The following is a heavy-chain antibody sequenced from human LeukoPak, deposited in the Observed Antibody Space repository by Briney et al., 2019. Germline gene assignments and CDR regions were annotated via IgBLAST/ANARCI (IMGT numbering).Heavy chain of an antibody. V-gene: IGHV3-33*01. CDR3: ARDWGTRVTIYDY. J-gene: IGHJ4*02. CDR1: GFPFNKHG. CDR2: IWYDGSRT. D-gene: IGHD3-16*01. Sequence: PGGSLRLSCAASGFPFNKHGMHWVRQAPGKGLEWVALIWYDGSRTSYADSVKGRFTISRDDSKNTLYLQMNSLRAEDTAVYSCARDWGTRVTIYDYWGQGTQVTVS.